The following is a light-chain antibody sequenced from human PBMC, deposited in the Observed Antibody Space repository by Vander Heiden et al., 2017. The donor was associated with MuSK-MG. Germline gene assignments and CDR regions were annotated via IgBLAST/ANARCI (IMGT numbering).Light chain of an antibody. CDR3: QQSYKTPHT. J-gene: IGKJ4*01. CDR2: AAS. CDR1: QNINKY. Sequence: DIQLTQPPSSLSASVGDRVTITCRPSQNINKYLNWYQQKPGKAPKLLIYAASSLQSGVPWRFSGSGSETDFTLTISSLQPEDFATYFCQQSYKTPHTFGGGTKVEIK. V-gene: IGKV1-39*01.